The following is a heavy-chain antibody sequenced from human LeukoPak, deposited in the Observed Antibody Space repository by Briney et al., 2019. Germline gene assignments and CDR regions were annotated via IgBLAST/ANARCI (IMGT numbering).Heavy chain of an antibody. CDR3: ARGLWGVAGRGDAFDI. J-gene: IGHJ3*02. CDR2: ISSSSSYI. V-gene: IGHV3-21*01. D-gene: IGHD6-19*01. CDR1: GFTFSSYS. Sequence: GGSLRLSCAASGFTFSSYSMNWVRQAPGKGLEWVSSISSSSSYIYYADSVKGRFTISRDNAKNSLYLQMNSLRAEDTAVYYCARGLWGVAGRGDAFDIWGQGTMVTVSS.